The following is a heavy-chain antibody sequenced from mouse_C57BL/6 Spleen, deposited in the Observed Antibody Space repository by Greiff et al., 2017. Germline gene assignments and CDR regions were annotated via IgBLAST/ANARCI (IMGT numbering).Heavy chain of an antibody. CDR1: GYTFTSYW. CDR3: ARWLLGGDYAMDY. J-gene: IGHJ4*01. Sequence: VKVVESGAELAKPGASVKLSCKASGYTFTSYWMHWVKQRPGQGLEWIGYINPSSGYTKYNQKFKDKATLTADKSSRPAYMQLSSLTYEDSAVYYCARWLLGGDYAMDYWGQGTSVTVSS. V-gene: IGHV1-7*01. CDR2: INPSSGYT. D-gene: IGHD2-3*01.